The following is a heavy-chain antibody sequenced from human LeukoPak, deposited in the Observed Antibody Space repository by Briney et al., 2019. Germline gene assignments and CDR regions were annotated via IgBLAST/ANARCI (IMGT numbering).Heavy chain of an antibody. V-gene: IGHV1-24*01. D-gene: IGHD3-3*01. J-gene: IGHJ6*02. CDR1: GYTLTELS. Sequence: ASVNVSCTVSGYTLTELSMHWVRQAPGKGLEWMGGFDPEDGETIYAQKFQGRVTMTEDTSTDTAYMELSSLRSEDTAVYYCATDSSGITTRQSVYYYYGMDVWGQGTTVTVSS. CDR2: FDPEDGET. CDR3: ATDSSGITTRQSVYYYYGMDV.